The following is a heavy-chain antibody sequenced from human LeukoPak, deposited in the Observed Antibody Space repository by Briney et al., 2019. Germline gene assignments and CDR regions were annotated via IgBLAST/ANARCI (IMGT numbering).Heavy chain of an antibody. CDR3: ARARWTSTVTTYYLDY. D-gene: IGHD4-17*01. V-gene: IGHV1-3*01. Sequence: ASVKVSCKASGYIFTDYAIQWVRQALGQGLEWMGWINAGNGKTKYSQKFQGRVTITRDTSASTAYMELSGLRSEDTAVYYCARARWTSTVTTYYLDYWGQGTLVTVSS. CDR2: INAGNGKT. CDR1: GYIFTDYA. J-gene: IGHJ4*02.